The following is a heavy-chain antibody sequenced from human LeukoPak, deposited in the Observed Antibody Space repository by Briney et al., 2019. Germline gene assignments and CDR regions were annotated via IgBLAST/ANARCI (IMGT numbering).Heavy chain of an antibody. CDR2: IRSKAYGGTT. CDR1: GFTFGDDG. J-gene: IGHJ4*02. D-gene: IGHD3-3*01. V-gene: IGHV3-49*03. CDR3: SRDFWRFGLDF. Sequence: PGGSLRLSCTASGFTFGDDGMSWFRQAPGKGLEWVGFIRSKAYGGTTEYAASVKGRFTLSRDDSKSIAYLQMESLKTEDTAVYYCSRDFWRFGLDFWGQGTLVTVSS.